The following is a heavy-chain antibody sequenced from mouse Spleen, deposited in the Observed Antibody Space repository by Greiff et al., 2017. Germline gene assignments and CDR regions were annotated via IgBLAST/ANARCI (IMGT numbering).Heavy chain of an antibody. CDR3: ARSTMITFAY. J-gene: IGHJ3*01. D-gene: IGHD2-4*01. V-gene: IGHV1-50*01. Sequence: QVQLQQPGAELVKPGASVKLSCTASGYTFTSYWMQWVKQRPGQGLEWIGEIDPSDSYTNYNQKFKGKATLTVDTSSSTAYMQLSSLTSEDSAVYYCARSTMITFAYWGQGTLVTVSA. CDR1: GYTFTSYW. CDR2: IDPSDSYT.